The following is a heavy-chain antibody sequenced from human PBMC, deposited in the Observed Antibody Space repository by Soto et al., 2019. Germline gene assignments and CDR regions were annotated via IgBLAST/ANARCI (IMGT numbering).Heavy chain of an antibody. J-gene: IGHJ6*02. CDR1: GGTFSDFA. CDR3: ARDRIQLRLGKYSFNAMDV. CDR2: IVPRFGSP. D-gene: IGHD3-16*01. Sequence: QEQLVQSGAEMRKPGSSLRVSCKASGGTFSDFAFSWVRQAPGQGLEWMGGIVPRFGSPNYAQKFGGRVTITADTSTSTVYMELSSLRFDDTAVYFCARDRIQLRLGKYSFNAMDVWGQGTTITVSS. V-gene: IGHV1-69*06.